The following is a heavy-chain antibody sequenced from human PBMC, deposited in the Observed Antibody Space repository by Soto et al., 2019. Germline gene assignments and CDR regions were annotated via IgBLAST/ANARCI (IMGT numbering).Heavy chain of an antibody. CDR1: GFTFSDYY. J-gene: IGHJ4*02. D-gene: IGHD2-21*01. CDR2: ISSDGSLT. V-gene: IGHV3-11*01. Sequence: PGGSLRLSXEASGFTFSDYYMTWIRQAPGKGLEWVSYISSDGSLTYYADSVKGRFTVSRDNAKNSLSLQMNSLRGDDTAVYYCARDYFLACFDWGRGTLVTVSS. CDR3: ARDYFLACFD.